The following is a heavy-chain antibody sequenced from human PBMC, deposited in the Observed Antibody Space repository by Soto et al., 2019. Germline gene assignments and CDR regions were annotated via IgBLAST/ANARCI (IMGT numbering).Heavy chain of an antibody. V-gene: IGHV4-34*01. Sequence: SETLSLTCTVYGGSFIGYYWSWILQPPGKGLEWIGEIYHSGSTNYNPSLKSRVTMSVDTSKNQFSLRLSSVTAADTAMYYCASQDNWKPFYFDSWGQGTLVTVSS. CDR1: GGSFIGYY. CDR2: IYHSGST. D-gene: IGHD1-20*01. CDR3: ASQDNWKPFYFDS. J-gene: IGHJ4*02.